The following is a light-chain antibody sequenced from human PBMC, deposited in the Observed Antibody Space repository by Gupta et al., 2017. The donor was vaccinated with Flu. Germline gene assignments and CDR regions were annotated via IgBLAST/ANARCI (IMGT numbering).Light chain of an antibody. Sequence: PTSLSASVGDRVTITCRASQSISSYLNWYQQKPGKAPKLLIYAASSLQSGVPSRFSGSGSGTDFTLTISSLQPEDFATYYCQQSYSTPHDFGQGTKLEIK. CDR2: AAS. CDR1: QSISSY. V-gene: IGKV1-39*01. J-gene: IGKJ2*01. CDR3: QQSYSTPHD.